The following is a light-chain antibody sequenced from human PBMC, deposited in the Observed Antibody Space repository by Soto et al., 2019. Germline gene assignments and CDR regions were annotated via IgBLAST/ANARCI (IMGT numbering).Light chain of an antibody. CDR2: RNN. CDR3: AAWADSMSGHVV. V-gene: IGLV1-47*01. CDR1: SSNIGSNY. Sequence: QPVLTQPPSASGTPGQRVTISCSGSSSNIGSNYVYWYQQLPGTAPKLLIYRNNQRPSGVPDRFSGSKSGTSASLAISGLGSEDEADYYCAAWADSMSGHVVFGGGTKLTVL. J-gene: IGLJ2*01.